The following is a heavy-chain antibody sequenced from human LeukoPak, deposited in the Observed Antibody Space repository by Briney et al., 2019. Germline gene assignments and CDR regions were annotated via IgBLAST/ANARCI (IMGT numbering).Heavy chain of an antibody. Sequence: GSLRLSCAASGFTVSSNYMSWVRQPPGKGLEWIGEINHSGSTNYNPSLKSRVTISVDTSKNQFSLKLSSVTAADTAVYYCARGYYDSSGYSDYWGQGTLVTVSS. D-gene: IGHD3-22*01. V-gene: IGHV4-34*01. CDR2: INHSGST. J-gene: IGHJ4*02. CDR3: ARGYYDSSGYSDY. CDR1: GFTVSSNY.